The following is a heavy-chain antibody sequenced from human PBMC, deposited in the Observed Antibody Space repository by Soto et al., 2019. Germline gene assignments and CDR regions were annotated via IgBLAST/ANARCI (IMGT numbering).Heavy chain of an antibody. J-gene: IGHJ1*01. D-gene: IGHD3-22*01. CDR3: ARLGAYYQAMDS. V-gene: IGHV4-30-4*01. Sequence: SETLSLTCTISGDSIINGEYYWTWIRQPPGKGLEWIGYIYYAGTTTYNPSLQSRVSISVDTSKNEVSLKLTSVTAADTAVYFCARLGAYYQAMDSWGQGTLVTVSS. CDR1: GDSIINGEYY. CDR2: IYYAGTT.